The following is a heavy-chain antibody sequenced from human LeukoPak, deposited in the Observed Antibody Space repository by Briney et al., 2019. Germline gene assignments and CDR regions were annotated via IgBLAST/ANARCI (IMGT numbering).Heavy chain of an antibody. J-gene: IGHJ4*02. CDR1: GFTFSSYW. CDR3: AKSGLNRFDY. D-gene: IGHD2-15*01. CDR2: INSDGSST. Sequence: GGSLRLSCAASGFTFSSYWMHWVRQAPGKGLVWVSHINSDGSSTTYADSVKSRFTISRDNSKNTLYLQMNSLRAEDTAVYYCAKSGLNRFDYWGQGTLVTVSS. V-gene: IGHV3-74*01.